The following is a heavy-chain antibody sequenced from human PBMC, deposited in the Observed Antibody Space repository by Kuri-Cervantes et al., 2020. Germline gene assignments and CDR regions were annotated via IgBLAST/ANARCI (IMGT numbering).Heavy chain of an antibody. CDR3: AKDLDYYGSGSYYIGMDV. J-gene: IGHJ6*02. CDR1: GFTFSSYG. V-gene: IGHV3-30*18. Sequence: GGSLRLSCAASGFTFSSYGMHWVRQAPGKGLEWVAVISYDGSNKYYADSVKGRFTISRDNSKNTLYLQMNSLRAEDTAVYYCAKDLDYYGSGSYYIGMDVWGQGTTVTVSS. D-gene: IGHD3-10*01. CDR2: ISYDGSNK.